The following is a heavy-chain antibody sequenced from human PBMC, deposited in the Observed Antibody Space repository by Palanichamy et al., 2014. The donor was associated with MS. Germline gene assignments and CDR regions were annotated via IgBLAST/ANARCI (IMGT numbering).Heavy chain of an antibody. V-gene: IGHV3-7*01. Sequence: EVQLVESGGGLVQPGGSLRLSCAASGFTFSNYWMSWVRQAPGKGLEWVANIKEDGSEKYYVDSVKGRFTISRDNAKNSLYLQMNRLRAEDTAVYYCARNSGSYYGLYFFDYWGQGTLVTVSS. CDR2: IKEDGSEK. CDR3: ARNSGSYYGLYFFDY. D-gene: IGHD1-26*01. CDR1: GFTFSNYW. J-gene: IGHJ4*02.